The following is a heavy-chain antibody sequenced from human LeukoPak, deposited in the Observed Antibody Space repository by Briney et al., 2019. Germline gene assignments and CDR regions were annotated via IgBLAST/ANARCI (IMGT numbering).Heavy chain of an antibody. CDR2: ISAYNGNT. J-gene: IGHJ4*02. V-gene: IGHV1-18*01. CDR1: GYTFTSYG. D-gene: IGHD3-3*01. CDR3: ARGLGDFWSGPYYFDY. Sequence: ASVKVSCKASGYTFTSYGISWVRQAPGQGLEWTGWISAYNGNTNYAQKLQGRVTMTTDTSTSTAYMELRSLRSDDTAVYYCARGLGDFWSGPYYFDYWGQGTLVTVSS.